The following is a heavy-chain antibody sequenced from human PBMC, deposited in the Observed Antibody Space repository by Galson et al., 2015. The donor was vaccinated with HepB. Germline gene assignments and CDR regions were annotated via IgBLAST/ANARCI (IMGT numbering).Heavy chain of an antibody. CDR3: AKDWGDYYGSGSYLSLIPIGDY. J-gene: IGHJ4*02. CDR1: GFTFNNYA. Sequence: SLRLSCAASGFTFNNYAMNWVRQAPGKGLEWVSAISGDGGGTYYADSVKGRFTISRDNSKNTLYLQMNNLRAEDTAIYYCAKDWGDYYGSGSYLSLIPIGDYWGQGTLVTVSS. D-gene: IGHD3-10*01. CDR2: ISGDGGGT. V-gene: IGHV3-23*01.